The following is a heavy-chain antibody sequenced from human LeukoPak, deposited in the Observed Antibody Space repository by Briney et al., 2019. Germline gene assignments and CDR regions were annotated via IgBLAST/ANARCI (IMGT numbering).Heavy chain of an antibody. CDR2: IYYSGST. Sequence: SETLSLTCTVSGGSISSYYWSWIRQPPGKGLEWIGYIYYSGSTNYNPSLKSRVTISVDTSKNQFSLKLSSVTAADTAVYYCARVRLVRGVIDYYYYGMDVWGKGTTLTVSS. CDR3: ARVRLVRGVIDYYYYGMDV. CDR1: GGSISSYY. D-gene: IGHD3-10*01. V-gene: IGHV4-59*01. J-gene: IGHJ6*04.